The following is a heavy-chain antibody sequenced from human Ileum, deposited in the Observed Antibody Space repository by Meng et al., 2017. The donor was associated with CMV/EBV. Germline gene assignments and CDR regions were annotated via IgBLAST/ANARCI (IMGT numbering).Heavy chain of an antibody. CDR3: ARGSQVVAGIEDHYLDY. CDR2: IIPRVGIP. D-gene: IGHD6-19*01. J-gene: IGHJ4*02. V-gene: IGHV1-69*04. CDR1: GDTSNSHS. Sequence: SVKVSCKASGDTSNSHSISWLREVPGQGVEWMGRIIPRVGIPNYIPKFQGKITIYAVKSTNTAYLEVTSLTSEDTAMYYCARGSQVVAGIEDHYLDYWGQGSLVTVSS.